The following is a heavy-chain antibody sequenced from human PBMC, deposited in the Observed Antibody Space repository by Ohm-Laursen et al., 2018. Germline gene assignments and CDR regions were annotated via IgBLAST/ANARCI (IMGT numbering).Heavy chain of an antibody. J-gene: IGHJ5*02. CDR2: IFHNGNA. Sequence: TLSLTCTVSGGSISGYYWSWIRQLPGRGLEWIAYIFHNGNAVYNPSLKNRVTISVDTSRNQFSLKLSSVTASDTAVYYCARQVPAATRGRFDNWGQGTLVTVSS. CDR1: GGSISGYY. V-gene: IGHV4-59*01. CDR3: ARQVPAATRGRFDN. D-gene: IGHD2-2*01.